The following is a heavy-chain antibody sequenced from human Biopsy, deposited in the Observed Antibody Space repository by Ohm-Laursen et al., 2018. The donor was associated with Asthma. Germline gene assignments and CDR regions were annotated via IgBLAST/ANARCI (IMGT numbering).Heavy chain of an antibody. CDR1: GSSFDNYF. CDR3: ARARETTNYGDSDFDI. CDR2: INPSGAGT. V-gene: IGHV1-46*02. J-gene: IGHJ4*02. D-gene: IGHD2-8*01. Sequence: ASVKVSCKASGSSFDNYFMHWVRQAPGQGLEWMGIINPSGAGTRYAEKFRGRLIVTRDASTRTAFMDLRSLRSDDTAIYFCARARETTNYGDSDFDIWGQGTLITVS.